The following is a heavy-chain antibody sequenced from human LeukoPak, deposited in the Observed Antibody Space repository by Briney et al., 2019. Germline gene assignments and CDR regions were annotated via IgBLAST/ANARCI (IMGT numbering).Heavy chain of an antibody. CDR3: ARDKVLGVERYPTLDAFDI. V-gene: IGHV3-66*01. CDR1: GFTVSSNY. Sequence: GGSLRLSCAASGFTVSSNYMSWVRQAPGKGLEWVSVIYSGGSTYYADSVKGRFTISRDNSKNTLYLQMNSLRAEDTAVYYCARDKVLGVERYPTLDAFDIWGQGTMVTVSS. D-gene: IGHD3-9*01. J-gene: IGHJ3*02. CDR2: IYSGGST.